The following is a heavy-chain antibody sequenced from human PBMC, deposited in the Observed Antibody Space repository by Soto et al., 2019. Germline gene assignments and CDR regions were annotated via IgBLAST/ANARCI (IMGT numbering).Heavy chain of an antibody. J-gene: IGHJ3*02. Sequence: QVQLVQSGAEVKKPGSSVKVSCKVSGGTFSRYAISWVRQAPGQGLAWMGGIIPIFGTATYAQKFQGRVTITADESTSTAYMELSSLRSEDTAVYYCAIAGWGGSLDAFDIWGQGTMVTVSS. V-gene: IGHV1-69*01. D-gene: IGHD1-26*01. CDR2: IIPIFGTA. CDR3: AIAGWGGSLDAFDI. CDR1: GGTFSRYA.